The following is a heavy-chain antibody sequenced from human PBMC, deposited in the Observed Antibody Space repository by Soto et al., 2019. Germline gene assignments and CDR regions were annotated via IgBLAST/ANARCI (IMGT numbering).Heavy chain of an antibody. D-gene: IGHD3-16*01. CDR2: IIPVFDKA. CDR1: GGSFGSSA. V-gene: IGHV1-69*01. Sequence: QVQLVQSGADVKKPGSPVKVSCKTSGGSFGSSAISWVRQAPAQGLEWMGEIIPVFDKANYAKNFQGRLTITADELTGTVFMELSSLRSEDTAVYFCARLRRDWGDAFDLWGLGTFVTVSS. J-gene: IGHJ3*01. CDR3: ARLRRDWGDAFDL.